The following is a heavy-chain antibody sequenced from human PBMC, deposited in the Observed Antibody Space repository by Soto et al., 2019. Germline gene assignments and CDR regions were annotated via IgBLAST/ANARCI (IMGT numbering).Heavy chain of an antibody. CDR2: INYSGST. V-gene: IGHV4-28*01. D-gene: IGHD6-13*01. Sequence: SETLSLTCAVSGYSISSSNWWGWIRQPPGKGLEWIGYINYSGSTYYNPSLKSRVTMSVDTSKNQFSLNLSSVTAVDTAVYYCAKIASSGRGPWFDPWGQGTLVTVSS. CDR1: GYSISSSNW. CDR3: AKIASSGRGPWFDP. J-gene: IGHJ5*02.